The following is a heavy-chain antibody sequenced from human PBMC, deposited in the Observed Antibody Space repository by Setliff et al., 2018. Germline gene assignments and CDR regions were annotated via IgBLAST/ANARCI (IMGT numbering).Heavy chain of an antibody. CDR1: GITLSYSA. Sequence: PGGSLRLSCEVSGITLSYSAMDWIRQTPGKGLEWVAFMQTDGITKNYADSVKGRFTMSRDISKNMVSLQMNSLRLEDTAIYYCARGRDYGFDIWGQGTMVTGSS. J-gene: IGHJ3*02. V-gene: IGHV3-30*02. CDR2: MQTDGITK. CDR3: ARGRDYGFDI. D-gene: IGHD3-16*01.